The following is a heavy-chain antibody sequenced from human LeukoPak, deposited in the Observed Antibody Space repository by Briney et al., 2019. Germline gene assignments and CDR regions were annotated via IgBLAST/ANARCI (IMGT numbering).Heavy chain of an antibody. J-gene: IGHJ4*02. V-gene: IGHV3-30-3*01. Sequence: EGSLRLSCAASGFTFSSYAMHWVRQAPGKGLEWVAVISYDGSNKYYADSVKGRFTISRDNSKNTLYLQMNSLRAEGTAVYYCARDLAVAGVYWGQGTLVTVSS. CDR3: ARDLAVAGVY. CDR2: ISYDGSNK. CDR1: GFTFSSYA. D-gene: IGHD6-19*01.